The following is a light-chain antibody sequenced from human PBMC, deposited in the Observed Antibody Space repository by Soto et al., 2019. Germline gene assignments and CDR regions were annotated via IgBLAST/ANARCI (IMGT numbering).Light chain of an antibody. J-gene: IGKJ4*01. CDR1: QSVLFSSNNKNC. V-gene: IGKV4-1*01. CDR3: QQYYNSPLT. Sequence: DIVMTQSPDSLAVSLGERATINCKSSQSVLFSSNNKNCLAWYQQKPGQPPKLLIYWASTRESGVPDRFSGSGSGTDFTLTISSLQAEDVAVYYCQQYYNSPLTFGGGTKVDIK. CDR2: WAS.